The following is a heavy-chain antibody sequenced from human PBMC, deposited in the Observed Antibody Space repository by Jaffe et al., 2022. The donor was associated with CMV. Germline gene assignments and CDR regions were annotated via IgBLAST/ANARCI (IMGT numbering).Heavy chain of an antibody. CDR2: ISSGSTYI. V-gene: IGHV3-21*01. CDR3: ARDRGSGSLMTFDY. Sequence: EVQLVESGGGLVKPGGSLRLSCGASGFSFSIYSLNWVRQAPGKGLEWISSISSGSTYIYYADSVKGRFTISRDNAENSLFLQMNSLRVEDTAMYFCARDRGSGSLMTFDYWGQGTLVTVSS. J-gene: IGHJ4*02. CDR1: GFSFSIYS. D-gene: IGHD6-19*01.